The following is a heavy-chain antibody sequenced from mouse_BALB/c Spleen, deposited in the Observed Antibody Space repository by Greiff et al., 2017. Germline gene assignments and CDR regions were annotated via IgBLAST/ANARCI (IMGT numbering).Heavy chain of an antibody. CDR1: GFNIKDYY. V-gene: IGHV14-4*02. Sequence: VQLKESGAELVRPGASVKLSCTASGFNIKDYYMHWVKQRPEQGLEWIGWIDPENGDTEYAPKFQGKATMTADTSSNTAYLQLSSLTSEVTAVNYCKGGNYESDCAMDYWGQGTSVTVSS. J-gene: IGHJ4*01. D-gene: IGHD2-1*01. CDR3: KGGNYESDCAMDY. CDR2: IDPENGDT.